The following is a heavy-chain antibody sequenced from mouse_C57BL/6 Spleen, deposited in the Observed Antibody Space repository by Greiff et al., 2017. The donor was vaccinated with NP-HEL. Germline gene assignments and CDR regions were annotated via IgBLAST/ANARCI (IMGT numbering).Heavy chain of an antibody. J-gene: IGHJ1*03. D-gene: IGHD2-5*01. CDR2: IHPTSGST. CDR3: AREAYYSNWYFDV. Sequence: QVHVKQPGAELVKPGASVKLSCKASGYTFTSYWMHWVKQRPGQGLEWIGMIHPTSGSTNYNEQFKSKATLTVDKSSSPAYMQLSSLTSEDSAVYDCAREAYYSNWYFDVWGTGTTVTVSS. CDR1: GYTFTSYW. V-gene: IGHV1-64*01.